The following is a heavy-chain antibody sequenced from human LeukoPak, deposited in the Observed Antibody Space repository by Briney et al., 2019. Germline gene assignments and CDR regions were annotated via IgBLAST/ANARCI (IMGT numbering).Heavy chain of an antibody. CDR2: IIPIFGTA. CDR3: ARAGTVVTPRHYYYYLDV. D-gene: IGHD4-23*01. V-gene: IGHV1-69*05. J-gene: IGHJ6*03. Sequence: ASVKASCKASGGTFSSYAISWVRQAPGQGLEWMGGIIPIFGTANYAQKFQGRVTITTDESTSTAYMELSSLRSEDTAVYYCARAGTVVTPRHYYYYLDVWGKGTTVTVSS. CDR1: GGTFSSYA.